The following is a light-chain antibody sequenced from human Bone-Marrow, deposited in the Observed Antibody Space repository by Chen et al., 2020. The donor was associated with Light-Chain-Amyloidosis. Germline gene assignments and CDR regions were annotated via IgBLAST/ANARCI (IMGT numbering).Light chain of an antibody. V-gene: IGLV2-14*01. CDR3: SSFTSSSSYV. Sequence: QTALTQPASVSGPPGRPITIAWTGTSGDVGTYTYVSWSQQHPGKTPKVMIYAVSNRPSGVSNRFSSSKSGITASLTISGLQAEDEADYYCSSFTSSSSYVFGPGTKVTVL. CDR1: SGDVGTYTY. J-gene: IGLJ1*01. CDR2: AVS.